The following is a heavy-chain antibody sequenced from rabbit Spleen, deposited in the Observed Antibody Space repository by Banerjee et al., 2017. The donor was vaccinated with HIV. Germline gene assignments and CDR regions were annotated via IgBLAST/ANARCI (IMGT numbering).Heavy chain of an antibody. D-gene: IGHD8-1*01. Sequence: QEQLEESGGGLVKPEGSLTLTCKASGVSFSDKDVMCWVRQAPGKGLEWIGYIDPVFGITYYANWVNGRFSISRENAQNTVFLQMTSLTAADTATYFCARDGAGGSYFALWGPGTLVTVS. CDR2: IDPVFGIT. CDR3: ARDGAGGSYFAL. CDR1: GVSFSDKD. J-gene: IGHJ4*01. V-gene: IGHV1S47*01.